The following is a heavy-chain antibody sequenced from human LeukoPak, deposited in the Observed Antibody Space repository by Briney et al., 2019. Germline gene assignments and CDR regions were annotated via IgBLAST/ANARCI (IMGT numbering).Heavy chain of an antibody. J-gene: IGHJ4*02. D-gene: IGHD4-23*01. CDR2: IASDGSST. V-gene: IGHV3-74*01. Sequence: PGGSLRLSCSASGFTFNRFYLHWVRQAPGKGLVWVSRIASDGSSTTYADSVKGRFSISRDNAKNTLYLQMNSLRVEDTAVYYCARGRPHGNDYWGQGTLVTVSS. CDR1: GFTFNRFY. CDR3: ARGRPHGNDY.